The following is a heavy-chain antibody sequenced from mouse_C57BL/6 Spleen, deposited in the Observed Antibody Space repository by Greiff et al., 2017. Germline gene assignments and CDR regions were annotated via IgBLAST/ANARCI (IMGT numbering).Heavy chain of an antibody. CDR3: TTRTTSYYSNSWFAY. CDR1: GYTFTDYE. J-gene: IGHJ3*01. D-gene: IGHD2-5*01. Sequence: VQLKESGAELVRPGASVTLSCKASGYTFTDYEMHWVKQTPVHGLEWIGAIDPETGGTAYNQKFNGKAILTADKSSSTAYMELRSLTSEDSAVYYCTTRTTSYYSNSWFAYWGQGTLVTVSA. V-gene: IGHV1-15*01. CDR2: IDPETGGT.